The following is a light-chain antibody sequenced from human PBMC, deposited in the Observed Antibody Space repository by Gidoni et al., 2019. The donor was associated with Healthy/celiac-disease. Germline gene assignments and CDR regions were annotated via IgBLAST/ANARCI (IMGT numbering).Light chain of an antibody. V-gene: IGKV1-39*01. CDR1: QSISSY. J-gene: IGKJ2*01. CDR2: AAS. Sequence: DIQMIKSPSSLSASVGDRVTITCRASQSISSYLHWYQQKPGKAPKLLIYAASSLQSGVPSRFSGSGSGTDFTLTISSLQPEDFATYYCQQSYSTPYTFGQGTKLEIK. CDR3: QQSYSTPYT.